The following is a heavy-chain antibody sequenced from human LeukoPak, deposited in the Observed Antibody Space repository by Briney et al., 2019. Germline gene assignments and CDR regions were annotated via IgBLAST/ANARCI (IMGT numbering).Heavy chain of an antibody. V-gene: IGHV4-34*01. Sequence: SETLSLTCAVYGGSFSGYYWSWIRQPPGKGLEWIGEINHSGSTNYNPSLKSRVTISVDTSKNQFSLKLSSVTAADTAVYYCARGLRQSHIAVVTAILPYFDYWGQGTLVTVSS. CDR1: GGSFSGYY. CDR2: INHSGST. CDR3: ARGLRQSHIAVVTAILPYFDY. D-gene: IGHD2-21*02. J-gene: IGHJ4*02.